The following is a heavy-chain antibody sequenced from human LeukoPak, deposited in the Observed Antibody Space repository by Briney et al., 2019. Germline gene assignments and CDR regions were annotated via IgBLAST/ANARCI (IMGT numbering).Heavy chain of an antibody. CDR2: IDLAGEYT. V-gene: IGHV3-74*01. Sequence: PGGSQRLSCAASGFTFSDYWMHWVRQAPGKGLRWVSTIDLAGEYTTYADSVKGRFTISRDNAKDTLYLQMNSLRAEDTAVYYCASGNSHAFDIWGQGTMVTVSS. J-gene: IGHJ3*02. CDR1: GFTFSDYW. CDR3: ASGNSHAFDI.